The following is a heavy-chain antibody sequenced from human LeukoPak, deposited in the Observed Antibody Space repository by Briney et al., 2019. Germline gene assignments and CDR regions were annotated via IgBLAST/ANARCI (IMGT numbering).Heavy chain of an antibody. CDR1: GFTFSTYA. J-gene: IGHJ4*02. V-gene: IGHV3-23*01. Sequence: GGSLRLSCEASGFTFSTYAMTWVRQVPGKGLECVSIISGSGDTYYADSVKGRFIISRDNSKNTLFLQMNSLRAEDTAIYYCAKTNYKRTILVWFGEFLLDDNWGQGALVTVSS. CDR3: AKTNYKRTILVWFGEFLLDDN. CDR2: ISGSGDT. D-gene: IGHD3-10*01.